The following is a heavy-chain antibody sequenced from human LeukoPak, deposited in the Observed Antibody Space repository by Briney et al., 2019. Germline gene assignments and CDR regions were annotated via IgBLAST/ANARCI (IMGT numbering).Heavy chain of an antibody. J-gene: IGHJ5*02. CDR1: GGSISSYY. CDR2: IYTSGST. Sequence: SETLSLTCTVSGGSISSYYWSWIRQPAGKGLEWIGRIYTSGSTNYNPSLKSRVTMSVDTSKNQFSLKLSPVTAADTAVYYCARGLIAVAGTFIGWFDPWGQGTLVTVSS. D-gene: IGHD6-19*01. CDR3: ARGLIAVAGTFIGWFDP. V-gene: IGHV4-4*07.